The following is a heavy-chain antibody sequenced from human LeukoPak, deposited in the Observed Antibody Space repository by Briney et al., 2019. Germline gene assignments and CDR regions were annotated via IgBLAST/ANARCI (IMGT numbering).Heavy chain of an antibody. V-gene: IGHV4-34*01. CDR1: GFTFGDYA. J-gene: IGHJ4*02. CDR2: INHSGST. D-gene: IGHD3-22*01. Sequence: GSLRLSCTASGFTFGDYAMSWFRQAPGKGLEWIGEINHSGSTNYNPSLKSRVTISVDTSKNQFSLKLSSVTAADTAVYYCARGPPRSSGYRSKFFDYWGQGTLVTVSS. CDR3: ARGPPRSSGYRSKFFDY.